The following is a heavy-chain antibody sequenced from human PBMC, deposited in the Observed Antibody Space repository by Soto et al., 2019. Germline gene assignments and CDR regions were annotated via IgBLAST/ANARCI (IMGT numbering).Heavy chain of an antibody. Sequence: GGSLRLSCAASGFTFSSYGMHWVRQAPGKGLEWVAVIWYDGSNKYYADSVKGRFTISRDNSKNTLYLQMNSLRAEDTAVYYCARGEVSLLWFGERPQEYYFDYWGQGTLVTVSS. CDR3: ARGEVSLLWFGERPQEYYFDY. J-gene: IGHJ4*02. V-gene: IGHV3-33*01. D-gene: IGHD3-10*01. CDR2: IWYDGSNK. CDR1: GFTFSSYG.